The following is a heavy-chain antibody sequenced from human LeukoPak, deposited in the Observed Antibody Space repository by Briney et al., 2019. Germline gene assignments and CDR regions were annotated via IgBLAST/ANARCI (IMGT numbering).Heavy chain of an antibody. D-gene: IGHD2-2*01. CDR1: GYTLTELS. CDR2: FDPEDGET. Sequence: ASVKVSCKVSGYTLTELSMHWVRQAPGKGLEWMGGFDPEDGETIYAQKFQGRVTMTEDTSTDTAYMELSSLRSEDTAVYYCATRWARYCSSTSCQPFAYWGQGTLVTVSS. V-gene: IGHV1-24*01. J-gene: IGHJ4*02. CDR3: ATRWARYCSSTSCQPFAY.